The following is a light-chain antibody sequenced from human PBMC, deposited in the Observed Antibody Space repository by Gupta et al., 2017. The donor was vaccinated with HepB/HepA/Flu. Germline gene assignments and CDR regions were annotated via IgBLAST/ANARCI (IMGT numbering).Light chain of an antibody. J-gene: IGKJ3*01. CDR2: SAF. CDR3: QQSNKFPYT. CDR1: EGVSEW. V-gene: IGKV1-12*01. Sequence: DVQMTQSRSSVSDSIGDTVTITCRASEGVSEWLAWYQQNPGNAPKLLISSAFTLQSGVPSRFSGTVSGTDFALTITNLQPDEYATYYCQQSNKFPYTFGPGTTVDVK.